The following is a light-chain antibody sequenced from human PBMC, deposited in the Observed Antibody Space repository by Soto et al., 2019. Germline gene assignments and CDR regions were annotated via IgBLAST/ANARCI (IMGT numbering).Light chain of an antibody. J-gene: IGLJ1*01. V-gene: IGLV2-14*01. Sequence: QSVLTQPASVSGSPGQSITISCTGTSSDVGGYNFVSWYQQYPGKAPKLMIYDVSNRPSGVSNRFSGSKSGNTASLTISGLQAEDEADFYCSSYSRSSSPEVFGTGTKLTVL. CDR2: DVS. CDR3: SSYSRSSSPEV. CDR1: SSDVGGYNF.